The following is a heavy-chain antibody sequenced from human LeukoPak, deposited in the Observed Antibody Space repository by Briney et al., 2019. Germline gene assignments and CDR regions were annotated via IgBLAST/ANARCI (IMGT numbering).Heavy chain of an antibody. CDR1: GGSVTNGNYY. D-gene: IGHD3-10*01. Sequence: SETLSLTCTFSGGSVTNGNYYWSWIRQPPVKGLEWIGYLYYSGSTNYNPSLRNRVTISIDTSKNQFLLKLSFVAAAGTAVYYCARDCEGSYDYAYFDLRGRGIPVTSSS. V-gene: IGHV4-61*01. CDR2: LYYSGST. CDR3: ARDCEGSYDYAYFDL. J-gene: IGHJ2*01.